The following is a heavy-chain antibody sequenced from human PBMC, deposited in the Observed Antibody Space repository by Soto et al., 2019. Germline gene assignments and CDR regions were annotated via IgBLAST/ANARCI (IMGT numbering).Heavy chain of an antibody. CDR1: GYTFTSYG. D-gene: IGHD3-16*01. V-gene: IGHV1-18*01. CDR3: ARSWVTGKGGMDV. CDR2: INGYTGNT. Sequence: QVQLVQSGAEVKKPGASVKVSCKASGYTFTSYGFSWVRQAPGQGLEWMGWINGYTGNTHYAQKFQGRVTMTTYTSTSTAYMELWTLISDDTAVYYCARSWVTGKGGMDVWGQGTTVTVSS. J-gene: IGHJ6*02.